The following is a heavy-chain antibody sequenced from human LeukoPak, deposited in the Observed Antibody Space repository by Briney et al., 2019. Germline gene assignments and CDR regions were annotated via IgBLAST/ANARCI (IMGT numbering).Heavy chain of an antibody. J-gene: IGHJ5*02. Sequence: PGRSLRLSCAPSGFTFSRHGMHWVRQAPGKGLEWVAVVSYHGSNKYYADSVTGRFTISRDNSKNTLYLEMNNLRAEDTAVYYCARDGARPRDFWSGYYTEWFDPWGQGTLVTVSS. D-gene: IGHD3-3*01. V-gene: IGHV3-30*03. CDR3: ARDGARPRDFWSGYYTEWFDP. CDR2: VSYHGSNK. CDR1: GFTFSRHG.